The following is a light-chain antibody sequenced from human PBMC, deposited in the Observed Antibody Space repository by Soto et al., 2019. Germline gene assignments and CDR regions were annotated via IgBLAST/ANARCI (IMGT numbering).Light chain of an antibody. CDR2: DAS. V-gene: IGKV1-33*01. J-gene: IGKJ5*01. CDR1: QSISSY. CDR3: QQYSHLIT. Sequence: DIQMTQSTSSLSASVGDRVTITCRASQSISSYLNWYQHKPGIGPKLLIYDASNLETGVPSRFSGSGSGTDFTFTISSLQPEDIATYYCQQYSHLITFGQGTRLEI.